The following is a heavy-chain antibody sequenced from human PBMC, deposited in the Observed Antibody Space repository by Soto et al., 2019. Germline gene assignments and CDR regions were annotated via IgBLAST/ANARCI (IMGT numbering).Heavy chain of an antibody. Sequence: GGSLRLSCAASGFTFSSYGMHWVRQAPGKGLEWVAVIWYDGSNKYYADSVKGRFTISRDNSKNTLYLQMNSLRAEDTAVYYCARDRNIVATIFYYYYMDVWGKGTTVTVSS. D-gene: IGHD5-12*01. V-gene: IGHV3-33*01. CDR1: GFTFSSYG. J-gene: IGHJ6*03. CDR2: IWYDGSNK. CDR3: ARDRNIVATIFYYYYMDV.